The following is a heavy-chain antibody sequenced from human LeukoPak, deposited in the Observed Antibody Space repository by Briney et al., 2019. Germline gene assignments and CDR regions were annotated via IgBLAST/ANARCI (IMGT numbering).Heavy chain of an antibody. V-gene: IGHV3-53*05. D-gene: IGHD3-22*01. Sequence: GGSLRLSCAASGFTVSSNYINWVRQAPGKGLEWVSVIYSGGSTYYADSVKGRFTISRDNSKNTLYLQMNSLRVEDTAVYYCAKVRGNVGSSYFPDYWGQGTLVTVTS. J-gene: IGHJ4*02. CDR2: IYSGGST. CDR1: GFTVSSNY. CDR3: AKVRGNVGSSYFPDY.